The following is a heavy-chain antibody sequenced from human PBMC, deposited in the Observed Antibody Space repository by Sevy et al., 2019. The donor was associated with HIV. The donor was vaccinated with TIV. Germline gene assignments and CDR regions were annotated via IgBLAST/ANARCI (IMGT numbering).Heavy chain of an antibody. CDR3: ARALYDFWSGYYQPTFDY. D-gene: IGHD3-3*01. V-gene: IGHV4-30-2*01. CDR1: GGSISSGGYS. CDR2: IYHSGST. J-gene: IGHJ4*02. Sequence: SETLSLSCAVSGGSISSGGYSWSWIRQPPGKGLEWIGYIYHSGSTYYNPSLKSRVTISVDRSKNQFSLKLSSVTAADTAVYYCARALYDFWSGYYQPTFDYWGQGTLVTVSS.